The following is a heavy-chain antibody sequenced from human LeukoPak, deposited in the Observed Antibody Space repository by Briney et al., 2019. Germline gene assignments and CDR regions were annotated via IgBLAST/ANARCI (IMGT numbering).Heavy chain of an antibody. CDR1: GLIFSSYA. V-gene: IGHV3-30*18. CDR3: AKEGTPQVSTWYDL. Sequence: QPGGSLRLSCAASGLIFSSYAMSWVRQAPGKGLEWVAVISYEGGTQHYADPVKGRFIISRDNPRNTLYLQMNILRTEDTAVYYCAKEGTPQVSTWYDLWGQETQVIVSS. D-gene: IGHD3-10*01. CDR2: ISYEGGTQ. J-gene: IGHJ5*02.